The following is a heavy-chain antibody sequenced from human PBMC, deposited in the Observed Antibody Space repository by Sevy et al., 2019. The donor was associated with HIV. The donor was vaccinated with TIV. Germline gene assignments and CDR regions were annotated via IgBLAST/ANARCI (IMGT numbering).Heavy chain of an antibody. CDR3: AREGCTKPHDY. D-gene: IGHD2-8*01. CDR1: GFTFSKYS. V-gene: IGHV3-23*01. J-gene: IGHJ4*02. Sequence: GGSLRLSCAASGFTFSKYSMSWVHQPPGKGLEWVSTLSFGCGEINYEDSVKGRFTISRDNSKGSVYLQMNNLRPEDTAVYYCAREGCTKPHDYWGQGTLVTVSS. CDR2: LSFGCGEI.